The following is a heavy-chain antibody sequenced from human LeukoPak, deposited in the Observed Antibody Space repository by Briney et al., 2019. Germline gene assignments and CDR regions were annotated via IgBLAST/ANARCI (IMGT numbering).Heavy chain of an antibody. CDR1: GGTFSSYA. Sequence: GASVKVSCKDSGGTFSSYAISLVRQAPGQGLEWMGRIIPIFGTANYAQKFQGRVTITTDESTSTAYMKLSSLRSEDTAVYYCASRYYDYVWGSYRQDYFDYWGQGTLVTVSS. CDR3: ASRYYDYVWGSYRQDYFDY. CDR2: IIPIFGTA. D-gene: IGHD3-16*02. V-gene: IGHV1-69*05. J-gene: IGHJ4*02.